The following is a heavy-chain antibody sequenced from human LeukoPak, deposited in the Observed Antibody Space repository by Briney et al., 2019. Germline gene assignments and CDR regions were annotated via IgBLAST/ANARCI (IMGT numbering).Heavy chain of an antibody. J-gene: IGHJ4*02. CDR2: IYDTGST. CDR3: TAEKNGSPHY. D-gene: IGHD2-8*01. V-gene: IGHV4-39*07. CDR1: RGSISSSTYY. Sequence: SETLSLTCTVSRGSISSSTYYWSWVRQPPGKGLEWIASIYDTGSTYYNPSLKSRVTISLDMSKNEFSLTMSSVTAADTAVYFCTAEKNGSPHYWGQGTQVTVSS.